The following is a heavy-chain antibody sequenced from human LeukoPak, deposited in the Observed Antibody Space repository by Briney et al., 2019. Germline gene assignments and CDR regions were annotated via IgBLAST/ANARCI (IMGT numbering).Heavy chain of an antibody. CDR1: GGTFSSYA. Sequence: SVKVSCKASGGTFSSYAISWVRQAPGQGLEWMGRIIPIFGTANYAQKFQGRVTITTDESTRTAYMELSSLRSEDTAVYYCARDSGGYYYDSSGYVDYWGQGTLVTVSS. CDR2: IIPIFGTA. J-gene: IGHJ4*02. D-gene: IGHD3-22*01. CDR3: ARDSGGYYYDSSGYVDY. V-gene: IGHV1-69*05.